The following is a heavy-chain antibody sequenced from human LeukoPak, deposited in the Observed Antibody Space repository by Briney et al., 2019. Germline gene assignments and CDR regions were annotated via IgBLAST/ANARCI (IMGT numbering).Heavy chain of an antibody. J-gene: IGHJ4*02. CDR2: IYYSGST. CDR1: GGSVSSGSYY. Sequence: SETLSLTCTVSGGSVSSGSYYWSWIRQPPGKGLEWIGYIYYSGSTNYNPSLKSRVTISVDTSKNQFSLKLSSVTAADTAVYYCARGRGRYSSSWRVKYYFDYWGQGTLVTVSS. V-gene: IGHV4-61*01. CDR3: ARGRGRYSSSWRVKYYFDY. D-gene: IGHD6-13*01.